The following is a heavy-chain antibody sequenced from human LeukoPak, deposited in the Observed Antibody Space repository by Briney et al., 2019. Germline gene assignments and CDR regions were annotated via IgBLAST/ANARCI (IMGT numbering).Heavy chain of an antibody. CDR2: ISDTGRLS. V-gene: IGHV3-23*01. CDR1: GFTFSSSA. J-gene: IGHJ5*02. Sequence: GGSLRLSYAASGFTFSSSAMSWVRQAPGKGLEWVAAISDTGRLSYCADSVNGRFTISRDNSKNTLSLQMNSLRAADTAVYYCARDPGDRAIDRWFDPWGQGTLVTVSS. D-gene: IGHD5-18*01. CDR3: ARDPGDRAIDRWFDP.